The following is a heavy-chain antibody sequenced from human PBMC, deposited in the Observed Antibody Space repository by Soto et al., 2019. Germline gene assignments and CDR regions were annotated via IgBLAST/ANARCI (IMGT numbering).Heavy chain of an antibody. CDR1: GGSISRITYY. CDR3: ASTAIGYSYGSFYFDY. V-gene: IGHV4-39*01. D-gene: IGHD5-18*01. Sequence: PSETLSLTCTVSGGSISRITYYWGCIRQPPGKGLEWIGNIYYSGSTYNNPSLKSRVTISVDTSKNQFSLKLSSVTAADTAVYYCASTAIGYSYGSFYFDYWGQGTLVTVSS. CDR2: IYYSGST. J-gene: IGHJ4*02.